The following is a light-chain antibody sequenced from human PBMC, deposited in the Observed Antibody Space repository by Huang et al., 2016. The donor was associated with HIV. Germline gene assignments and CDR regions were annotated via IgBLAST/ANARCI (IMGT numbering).Light chain of an antibody. CDR1: KSIGAY. V-gene: IGKV1-39*01. CDR2: ATS. CDR3: QQSYSFPRT. Sequence: DIQMTQSPSPLYASVGDRVTITCRASKSIGAYLNWYQHRPGRAPRLHISATSDVQGGVPSRFSGSRSGTEFTLTITNLQFQDFATYYCQQSYSFPRTFGQGSNVGIK. J-gene: IGKJ2*01.